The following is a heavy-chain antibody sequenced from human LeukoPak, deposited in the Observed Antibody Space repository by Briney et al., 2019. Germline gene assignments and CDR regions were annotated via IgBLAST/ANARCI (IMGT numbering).Heavy chain of an antibody. J-gene: IGHJ4*02. D-gene: IGHD1-14*01. V-gene: IGHV3-74*01. Sequence: GMSLRLSCAASGFTFSSYWTHWVRQVPGKGLVWVARINPGGSSITYADSVKGRFTISRDNAKNTLYLQMDSLRAEDTGVYYCARSNQADDYWGQGTLVTVSS. CDR1: GFTFSSYW. CDR3: ARSNQADDY. CDR2: INPGGSSI.